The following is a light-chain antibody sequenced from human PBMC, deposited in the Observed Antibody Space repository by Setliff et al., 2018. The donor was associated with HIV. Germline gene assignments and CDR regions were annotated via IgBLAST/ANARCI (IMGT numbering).Light chain of an antibody. CDR3: SSYAITNTLP. J-gene: IGLJ1*01. CDR2: EVR. V-gene: IGLV2-14*01. Sequence: QSALTQPASVSGSPGRSITISCTGTSSDVGGYSYVSWYQQHPGKAPKLIIYEVRNRPSGVSNRFSGSKSGNTASLTISGLQAEDEADYYCSSYAITNTLPFGTGTKSPS. CDR1: SSDVGGYSY.